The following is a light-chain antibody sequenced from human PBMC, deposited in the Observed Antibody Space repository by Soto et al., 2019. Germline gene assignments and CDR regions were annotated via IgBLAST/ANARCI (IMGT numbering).Light chain of an antibody. J-gene: IGKJ1*01. Sequence: IVLTQSPATLSLSPGERATLSCRASQSVRSNLAWYQQKPGQPPRLLIYDASTRATGIPSRFSGSGSGTEFTLTISSLKSEDFAVYYCQQYDNWPRTFGQGTKVDIK. CDR3: QQYDNWPRT. CDR1: QSVRSN. CDR2: DAS. V-gene: IGKV3-15*01.